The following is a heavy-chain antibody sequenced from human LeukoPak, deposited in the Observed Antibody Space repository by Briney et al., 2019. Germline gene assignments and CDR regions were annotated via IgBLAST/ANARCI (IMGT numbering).Heavy chain of an antibody. D-gene: IGHD2-15*01. CDR2: FIPILGTA. CDR1: EATFRDYA. J-gene: IGHJ6*04. CDR3: ASATLRCSGGSCYEMDV. Sequence: SVKVSCKASEATFRDYALNWVRQAPGQGLEWMGVFIPILGTANSTKKFQDRVTITADISTSTAYMELSSLRSEDTAVYYCASATLRCSGGSCYEMDVWGKGTTVTVSS. V-gene: IGHV1-69*10.